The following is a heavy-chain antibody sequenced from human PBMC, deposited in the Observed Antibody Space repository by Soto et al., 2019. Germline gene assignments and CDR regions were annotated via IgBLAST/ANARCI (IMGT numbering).Heavy chain of an antibody. J-gene: IGHJ4*02. D-gene: IGHD5-12*01. CDR1: GGSISSYY. V-gene: IGHV4-59*01. CDR3: ARSSSAYDPFDY. CDR2: IYYTGSP. Sequence: SATLSLTCPVSGGSISSYYWSWIRQPPGKGLEWIGYIYYTGSPSYNPSLKRRVTISVDASKNQFSLKLSSVTAADTAVYYCARSSSAYDPFDYWGQGTLVTVSS.